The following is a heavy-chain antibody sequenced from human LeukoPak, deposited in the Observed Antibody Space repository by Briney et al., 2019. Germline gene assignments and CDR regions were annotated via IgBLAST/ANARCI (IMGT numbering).Heavy chain of an antibody. V-gene: IGHV4-34*01. CDR3: ARGFGVVIM. J-gene: IGHJ4*02. CDR1: GGSFSGYY. Sequence: SETLSLTCAVYGGSFSGYYWSWIRQPPGKGLEWIGEINHSGSTNYNPSLKSRVTISVDTSKNQFSLKLSSVTAVDTAVYYCARGFGVVIMGGQGTLVTVSS. D-gene: IGHD3-3*01. CDR2: INHSGST.